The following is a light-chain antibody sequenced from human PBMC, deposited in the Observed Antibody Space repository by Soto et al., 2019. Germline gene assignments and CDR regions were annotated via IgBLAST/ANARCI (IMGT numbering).Light chain of an antibody. CDR2: GAY. Sequence: VMTQSPATLSVSPGDSATLSCRGSQSVSSNLAWYQQKPGQAPRLIIYGAYTRATGIPATFSGSGSGTEFTLTISSLQSEDFAVYYCQQYNNWPPITFGQGTRLEIK. V-gene: IGKV3-15*01. CDR1: QSVSSN. J-gene: IGKJ5*01. CDR3: QQYNNWPPIT.